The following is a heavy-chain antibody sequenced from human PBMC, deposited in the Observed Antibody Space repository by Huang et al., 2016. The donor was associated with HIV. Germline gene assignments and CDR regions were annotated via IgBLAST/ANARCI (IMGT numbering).Heavy chain of an antibody. J-gene: IGHJ4*02. CDR1: GYGFSSYW. CDR3: ARQVDGFRSHFDF. V-gene: IGHV5-51*01. D-gene: IGHD5-18*01. CDR2: IYPRDSET. Sequence: EVLLVQSGAELKEPGESLKISWKASGYGFSSYWIGWVRQKPGKGLEWMGIIYPRDSETKYSPSFDGQVTISADKSTRTAYLQWESLKAPDTAIYFCARQVDGFRSHFDFWGQGTLVSVSS.